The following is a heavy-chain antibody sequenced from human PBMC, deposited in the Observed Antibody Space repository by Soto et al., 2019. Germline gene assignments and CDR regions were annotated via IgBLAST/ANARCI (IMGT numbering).Heavy chain of an antibody. D-gene: IGHD2-15*01. V-gene: IGHV4-59*08. CDR1: GGSISSYY. Sequence: QVQLQESGPGLVKPSETLSLTCTVSGGSISSYYWSWFRQPPGKGLEWIGHMYNNRGTNINPSLRSRVTISVGTSKNQFSLRLTSVTAADTAVYYCARHSPRDWVPANYWGQGTLVPVSS. CDR2: MYNNRGT. J-gene: IGHJ4*02. CDR3: ARHSPRDWVPANY.